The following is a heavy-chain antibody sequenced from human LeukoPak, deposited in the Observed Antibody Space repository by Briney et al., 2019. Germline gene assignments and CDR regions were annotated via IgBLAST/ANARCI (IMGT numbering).Heavy chain of an antibody. Sequence: GGSLQISCKGSGCSFTSYWIGWVRPLPGKGLEWMGIIYPGDSDTRYSPSFQGQVTISADKSISTAYLQWSSLKASDTAMYYCARHYYDSSGYSPFDYWGQGTLVTVSS. D-gene: IGHD3-22*01. J-gene: IGHJ4*02. V-gene: IGHV5-51*01. CDR3: ARHYYDSSGYSPFDY. CDR2: IYPGDSDT. CDR1: GCSFTSYW.